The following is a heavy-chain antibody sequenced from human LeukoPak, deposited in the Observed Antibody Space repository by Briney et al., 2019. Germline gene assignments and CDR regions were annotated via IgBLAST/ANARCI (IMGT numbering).Heavy chain of an antibody. Sequence: QSGGSLRLSCAASGFTFGSYSMNWVRQAPGKGLEWVSYISSSSSTIYYADSVKGRFTISRDNAKNSLYLQMNSLRDEDTAVYYCASLTYDYVWGSYRSIDYWGQGTLVTVSS. J-gene: IGHJ4*02. CDR2: ISSSSSTI. D-gene: IGHD3-16*01. V-gene: IGHV3-48*02. CDR3: ASLTYDYVWGSYRSIDY. CDR1: GFTFGSYS.